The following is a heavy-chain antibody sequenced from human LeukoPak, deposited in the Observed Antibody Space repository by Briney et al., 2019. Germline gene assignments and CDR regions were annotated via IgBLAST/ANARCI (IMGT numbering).Heavy chain of an antibody. V-gene: IGHV3-30*18. CDR3: AKDHDSSGYGY. Sequence: GRSLRLSCAASGFTFSSYGMHWVRQAPGKGLEWVAVISYDGSNKYYADSVKGRFTISRDNSKNTLYLQMNSLRAEDTAVYYCAKDHDSSGYGYWGQGTLVTVSS. CDR2: ISYDGSNK. J-gene: IGHJ4*02. CDR1: GFTFSSYG. D-gene: IGHD3-22*01.